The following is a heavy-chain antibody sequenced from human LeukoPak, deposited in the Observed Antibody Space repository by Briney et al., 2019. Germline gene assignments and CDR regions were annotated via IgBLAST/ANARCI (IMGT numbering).Heavy chain of an antibody. V-gene: IGHV3-21*01. Sequence: GGSLRLSCAAFGFTFSSYSMNWVRQAPGKGLEWVSSISSSSSYIYYADSVKGRFTISRDNAKNSLYLQMNSLRAEDTAVYYCARDQAVAGTGFDYWGQGTLVTVSS. CDR1: GFTFSSYS. CDR2: ISSSSSYI. CDR3: ARDQAVAGTGFDY. D-gene: IGHD6-19*01. J-gene: IGHJ4*02.